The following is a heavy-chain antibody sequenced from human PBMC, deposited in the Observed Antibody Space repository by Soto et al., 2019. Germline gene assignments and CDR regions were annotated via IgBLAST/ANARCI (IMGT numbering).Heavy chain of an antibody. Sequence: QVQLVQSGAEVKRPGASVKVSCKASGYTFTNYGIIWVRQAPGQGLEWMGWISGYNANTKYAEKLQGRVTMTTDTATSTVYMEVRGLTSDDTAVYYCASDPRYGGDWGQGTLVTVSS. J-gene: IGHJ4*02. CDR3: ASDPRYGGD. D-gene: IGHD1-1*01. CDR2: ISGYNANT. CDR1: GYTFTNYG. V-gene: IGHV1-18*01.